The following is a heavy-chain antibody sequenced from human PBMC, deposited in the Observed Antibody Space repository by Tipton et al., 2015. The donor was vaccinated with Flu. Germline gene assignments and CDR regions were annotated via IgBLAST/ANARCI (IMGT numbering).Heavy chain of an antibody. V-gene: IGHV1-69*01. CDR1: GGTFSSYA. CDR3: ARGGITGTTMHYYYGMDV. J-gene: IGHJ6*02. CDR2: IIPIFGTA. Sequence: VKVSCKASGGTFSSYAISWVRQAPGQGLEWMGGIIPIFGTANYAQKFQGRVTITADESTSTAYMELSSLRSEDTAVYYCARGGITGTTMHYYYGMDVWGQGTTVTVSS. D-gene: IGHD1-7*01.